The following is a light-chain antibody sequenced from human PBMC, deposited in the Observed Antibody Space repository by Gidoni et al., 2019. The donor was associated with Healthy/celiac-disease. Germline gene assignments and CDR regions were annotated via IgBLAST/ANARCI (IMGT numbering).Light chain of an antibody. CDR1: QSISSY. CDR2: AAS. V-gene: IGKV1-39*01. J-gene: IGKJ2*04. Sequence: DIQMTQSPSSLSASVGDRVTITCRASQSISSYLNWYQQKPGKAPKPLIYAASSLQSGVPSRFSGSGSGTDFTLTISSLQPEDFATYYCQQSYSTRCSFGQGTKLEIK. CDR3: QQSYSTRCS.